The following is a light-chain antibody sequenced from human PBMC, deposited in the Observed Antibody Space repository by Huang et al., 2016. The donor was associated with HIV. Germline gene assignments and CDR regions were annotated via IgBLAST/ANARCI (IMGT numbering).Light chain of an antibody. CDR3: QQYNDWPLT. J-gene: IGKJ4*01. V-gene: IGKV3-15*01. Sequence: EIVMTQSPATLSVSPGERATLSCRASQSVSNYLAWYQPKPGQAPRLLIYDASTGATGIPARFSGSGSGTEFTLTISSLQSEDSAVYYCQQYNDWPLTFGGGTKVEIK. CDR2: DAS. CDR1: QSVSNY.